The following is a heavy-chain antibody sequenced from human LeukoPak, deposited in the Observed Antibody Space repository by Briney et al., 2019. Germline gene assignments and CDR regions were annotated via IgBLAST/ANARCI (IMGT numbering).Heavy chain of an antibody. J-gene: IGHJ4*02. D-gene: IGHD6-19*01. Sequence: GGSLRLSCTASGFTFSSYDMHWVRQVTGKGLEWVSAIGTAGDPSYPGSVKGRFTISREIAKNSLYLQMNSLRDGDTAVYYCVRASRGWYYFDYWGQGTLVTVSS. CDR3: VRASRGWYYFDY. V-gene: IGHV3-13*05. CDR2: IGTAGDP. CDR1: GFTFSSYD.